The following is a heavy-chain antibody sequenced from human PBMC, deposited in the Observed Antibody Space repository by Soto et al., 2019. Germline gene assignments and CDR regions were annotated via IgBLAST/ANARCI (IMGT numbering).Heavy chain of an antibody. J-gene: IGHJ4*02. D-gene: IGHD3-10*01. Sequence: DVQLLESGGSLVQPGGSLRLSCAASGFTFNAYSLSWVRQAPGKGLEWVSAISTTGGSTYYADSVKGRFTISRDNSPNPLSLQMSTLRAADTAVYFSARPHGSTYSFRYWGQGTLVTVSS. CDR1: GFTFNAYS. CDR2: ISTTGGST. CDR3: ARPHGSTYSFRY. V-gene: IGHV3-23*01.